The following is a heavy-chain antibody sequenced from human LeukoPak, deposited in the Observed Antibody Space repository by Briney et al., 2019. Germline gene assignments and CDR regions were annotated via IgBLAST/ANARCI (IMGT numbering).Heavy chain of an antibody. CDR2: IYYSGST. CDR3: AKTTVTTNWFDP. V-gene: IGHV4-31*02. Sequence: IGYIYYSGSTYYNPSLNSRVTISVDTSKNQFSLKLSSVTAADTAVYYCAKTTVTTNWFDPWGQGTLVTVSS. J-gene: IGHJ5*02. D-gene: IGHD4-17*01.